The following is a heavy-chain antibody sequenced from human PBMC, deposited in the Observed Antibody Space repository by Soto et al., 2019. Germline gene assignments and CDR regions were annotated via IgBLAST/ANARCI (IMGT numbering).Heavy chain of an antibody. J-gene: IGHJ5*01. D-gene: IGHD5-12*01. Sequence: ASVKVSCKASGGTFSSYAISWVRQAPGQGLEWMGGIIPIFGTANYAQKFQGRVTITADESTSTASMELSSLRSEDTAVYYCARVDSGTECSRFDSCAQRTLATVSS. V-gene: IGHV1-69*13. CDR2: IIPIFGTA. CDR1: GGTFSSYA. CDR3: ARVDSGTECSRFDS.